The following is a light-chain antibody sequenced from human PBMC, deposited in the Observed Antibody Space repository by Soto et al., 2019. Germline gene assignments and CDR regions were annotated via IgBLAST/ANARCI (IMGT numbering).Light chain of an antibody. J-gene: IGLJ3*02. CDR3: CSYAGSDTWV. Sequence: QSALTQPASVSGSPGQSITLSCTGTSFDIGSYDLISWYQQHPGKAPKLMIYEGSKRPSGVSDRFSGSKSGNTASLTVSGLQAEDEADYYCCSYAGSDTWVFGGGTKLTVL. CDR2: EGS. V-gene: IGLV2-23*01. CDR1: SFDIGSYDL.